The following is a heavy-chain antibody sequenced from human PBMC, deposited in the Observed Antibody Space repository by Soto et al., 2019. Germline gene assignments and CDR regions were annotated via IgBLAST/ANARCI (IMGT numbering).Heavy chain of an antibody. Sequence: QVQLVESGGGVVQPGRSLRLSCAASGFTFSSYGMHWVRQAPGKGLEWVAVISYDGSNKYYADSVKGRFTISRDNSKNTLYMQMNSLRAEDTAVYYCAKDLTRTYSYGQLSYYYYYYGMDVWGQGTTVTVSS. CDR3: AKDLTRTYSYGQLSYYYYYYGMDV. D-gene: IGHD5-18*01. CDR2: ISYDGSNK. CDR1: GFTFSSYG. V-gene: IGHV3-30*18. J-gene: IGHJ6*02.